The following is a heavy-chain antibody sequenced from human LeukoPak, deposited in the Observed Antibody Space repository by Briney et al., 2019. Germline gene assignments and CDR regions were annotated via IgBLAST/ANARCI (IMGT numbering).Heavy chain of an antibody. J-gene: IGHJ4*02. D-gene: IGHD1-26*01. CDR3: ARGHGGASPIPWCYFDY. V-gene: IGHV4-59*01. Sequence: SETLSLTCTVLAGSISSYYWGWIRQPPGKGLEGIGYIYYSGRTNDNAPPKRRVTISVATSKSQFSLTLSSVTAADTAVYSCARGHGGASPIPWCYFDYWGQGTLATVSS. CDR1: AGSISSYY. CDR2: IYYSGRT.